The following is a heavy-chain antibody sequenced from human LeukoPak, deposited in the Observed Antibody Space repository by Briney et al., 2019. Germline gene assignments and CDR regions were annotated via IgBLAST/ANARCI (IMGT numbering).Heavy chain of an antibody. D-gene: IGHD3-22*01. CDR3: AREADYYDSSGYWRWFDP. V-gene: IGHV1-2*02. J-gene: IGHJ5*02. Sequence: ASVKVPCKASGYTFTGYYMHWVRQAPGQGLEWMGWINPNSGGTNYAQKLQGRVTMTTDTSTSTAYMELRSLRSDDTAVYYCAREADYYDSSGYWRWFDPWGQGTLVTVSS. CDR2: INPNSGGT. CDR1: GYTFTGYY.